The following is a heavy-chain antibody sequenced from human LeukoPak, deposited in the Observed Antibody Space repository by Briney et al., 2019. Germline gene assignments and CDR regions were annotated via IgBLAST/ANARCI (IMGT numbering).Heavy chain of an antibody. V-gene: IGHV1-2*02. CDR3: ASSIVGAPSWWY. D-gene: IGHD1-26*01. J-gene: IGHJ4*02. Sequence: ASVKVSCKASGYTSTGYYMHWVRQAPGQGLEWMGWINPNSGGTNYAQKFQGRVTMTRDTSISTAYMELSRLRSDDTAVYYCASSIVGAPSWWYWGQGTLVTVSS. CDR1: GYTSTGYY. CDR2: INPNSGGT.